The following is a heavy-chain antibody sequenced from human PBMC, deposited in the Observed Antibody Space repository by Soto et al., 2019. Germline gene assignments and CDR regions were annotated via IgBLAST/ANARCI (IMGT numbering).Heavy chain of an antibody. CDR1: GFTFSSYA. V-gene: IGHV3-30-3*01. D-gene: IGHD3-22*01. J-gene: IGHJ6*02. CDR2: ISYDGSNK. Sequence: GGSLRLSCAASGFTFSSYAMHWVRPAPGKGLEWVAVISYDGSNKYYADSVKGRFTISRDNSKNTLYLQMNSLRAEDTAVYYCARSGDSSGYYWYYYYGMDVWGQGTTVTVSS. CDR3: ARSGDSSGYYWYYYYGMDV.